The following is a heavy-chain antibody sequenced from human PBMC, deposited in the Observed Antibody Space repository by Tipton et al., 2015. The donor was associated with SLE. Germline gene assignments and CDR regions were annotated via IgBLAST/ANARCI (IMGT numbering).Heavy chain of an antibody. CDR3: ARQVVYDSSGYYYFDS. J-gene: IGHJ4*02. CDR2: VHYNGTA. D-gene: IGHD3-22*01. V-gene: IGHV4-39*01. Sequence: TLSLTCSVSVGSINNIDYFWGWIRQPPGEALEWIGSVHYNGTAFQNPSLRSRVTISVDTSKSQFSLRLNSVTAADTAVYYCARQVVYDSSGYYYFDSWGQGTLVTVSS. CDR1: VGSINNIDYF.